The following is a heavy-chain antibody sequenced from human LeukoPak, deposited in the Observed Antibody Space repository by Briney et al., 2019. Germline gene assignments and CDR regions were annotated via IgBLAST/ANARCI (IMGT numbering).Heavy chain of an antibody. CDR2: ISYDGSNK. J-gene: IGHJ3*02. V-gene: IGHV3-30*03. Sequence: GGSLRLSCAASGFTFSSYGMHWVRQAPGKGLEWVAVISYDGSNKYYADSVKGRFTISRDNSKNTLYLQMNSLRAEDTAVYYCARVVSGVGAREVAFDIWGQGTMVTVSS. CDR3: ARVVSGVGAREVAFDI. CDR1: GFTFSSYG. D-gene: IGHD1-26*01.